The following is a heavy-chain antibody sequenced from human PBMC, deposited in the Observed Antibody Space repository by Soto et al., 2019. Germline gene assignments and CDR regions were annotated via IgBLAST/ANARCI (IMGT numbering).Heavy chain of an antibody. CDR3: ARGDRGGFDL. CDR1: GFTFDYYW. V-gene: IGHV3-74*01. CDR2: VHSDGTTT. D-gene: IGHD3-10*01. J-gene: IGHJ3*01. Sequence: EVQLVESGGGLVQPGESLRLSCAAAGFTFDYYWMHWVRQAPGKGLVWVSRVHSDGTTTTYADSVKGRFNISSDNARNTVSLQMRSLRDEDTAIDYCARGDRGGFDLWGHGTVVTVSS.